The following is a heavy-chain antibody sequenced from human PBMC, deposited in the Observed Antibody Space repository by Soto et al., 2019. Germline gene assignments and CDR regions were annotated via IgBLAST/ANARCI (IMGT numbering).Heavy chain of an antibody. CDR2: ISAYNGNT. Sequence: ASVKVSCKASGYTFNSYGISWARQAPGQGLEWMGWISAYNGNTNYVQKVQGRVTMTTDTSSTTAYMELRSLTSDDTAVYYCARDLVPGYTGFSDYWGQGTLVTVSS. V-gene: IGHV1-18*01. D-gene: IGHD5-12*01. J-gene: IGHJ4*02. CDR1: GYTFNSYG. CDR3: ARDLVPGYTGFSDY.